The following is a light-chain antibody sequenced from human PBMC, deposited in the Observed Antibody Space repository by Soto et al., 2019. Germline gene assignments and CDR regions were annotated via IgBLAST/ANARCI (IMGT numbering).Light chain of an antibody. CDR2: EVS. J-gene: IGLJ2*01. Sequence: QSALTQPPSASGSPGQSVTISCTGTSSDVGGYKYVSWYQQHPGKAPKLMIYEVSKRPSGVPDRFSGSKSGNTASLTVSGLQAEDEADCYCSSYAGSDNLGVFGGGTKLTVL. V-gene: IGLV2-8*01. CDR3: SSYAGSDNLGV. CDR1: SSDVGGYKY.